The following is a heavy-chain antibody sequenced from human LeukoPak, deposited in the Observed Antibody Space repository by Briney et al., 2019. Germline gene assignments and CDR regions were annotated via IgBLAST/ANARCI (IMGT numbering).Heavy chain of an antibody. CDR1: GFTVSSNS. D-gene: IGHD3-16*01. Sequence: GGSLRLSCTVSGFTVSSNSMSWVRQAPGKGLEWVAHIKKDGSEKNYVDSVKGRFTISRDNTKNSVYLQMNSLRGEDTGVYYCAMDSYGPDDYWGQGTLVTVSS. CDR2: IKKDGSEK. CDR3: AMDSYGPDDY. V-gene: IGHV3-7*04. J-gene: IGHJ4*02.